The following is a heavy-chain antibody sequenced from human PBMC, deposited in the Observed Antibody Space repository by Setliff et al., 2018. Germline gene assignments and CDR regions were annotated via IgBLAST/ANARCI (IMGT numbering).Heavy chain of an antibody. V-gene: IGHV3-23*01. D-gene: IGHD4-17*01. CDR3: ARDPNGDYVGAFDP. J-gene: IGHJ5*02. CDR2: IHVSGGST. CDR1: GFTVSSFS. Sequence: GGSLRLSCAASGFTVSSFSMHWVRQAPVKGLEWVSSIHVSGGSTYYADSVKGRFTISRDNSRNTLYLQMNSLRAEDTASYYCARDPNGDYVGAFDPWGQGILVTVSS.